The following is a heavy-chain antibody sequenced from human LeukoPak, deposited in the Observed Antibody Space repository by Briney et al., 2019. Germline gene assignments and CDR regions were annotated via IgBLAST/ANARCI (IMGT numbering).Heavy chain of an antibody. D-gene: IGHD2-15*01. J-gene: IGHJ6*02. Sequence: PSETLSLTCTVSGGSISSYYWSWIRQPPGKGLEWIGEINHSGSTKYSPSLKSRVTISVETSKNQFSLKLSSVTAADTAVYYCARVPYCSGGSCYYYYYYGMDVWGQGTTVTVSS. CDR1: GGSISSYY. CDR2: INHSGST. V-gene: IGHV4-34*01. CDR3: ARVPYCSGGSCYYYYYYGMDV.